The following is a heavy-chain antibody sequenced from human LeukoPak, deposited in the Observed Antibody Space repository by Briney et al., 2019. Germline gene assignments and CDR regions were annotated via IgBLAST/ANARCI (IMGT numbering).Heavy chain of an antibody. V-gene: IGHV3-11*01. CDR1: GLALNDEY. J-gene: IGHJ1*01. D-gene: IGHD3-22*01. CDR2: IDSSGSPT. Sequence: PGGSLRLSCAASGLALNDEYMSWIRQAPGKGLEWVSYIDSSGSPTSYADSVKGRFTISKDNARNSLFLQMNSLRVEDTAVYYCAKVAYYYDSSGYYLSPTLGYFQHWGQGTLVTVSS. CDR3: AKVAYYYDSSGYYLSPTLGYFQH.